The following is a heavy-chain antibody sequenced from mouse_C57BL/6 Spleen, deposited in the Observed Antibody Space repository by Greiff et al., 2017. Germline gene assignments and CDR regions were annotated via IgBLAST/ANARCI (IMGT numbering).Heavy chain of an antibody. CDR3: ASGVYEWMRYYAMDY. CDR2: IDPSDSET. J-gene: IGHJ4*01. Sequence: VQLQQPGAELVRPGSSVKLSCKASGYTFTSYWMHWVKQRPIQGLEWIGNIDPSDSETHYNQKFKDKATLTVDKSSSTAYMQLSSLTSEDSAVYYCASGVYEWMRYYAMDYWGQGTSVTVSS. D-gene: IGHD1-1*01. CDR1: GYTFTSYW. V-gene: IGHV1-52*01.